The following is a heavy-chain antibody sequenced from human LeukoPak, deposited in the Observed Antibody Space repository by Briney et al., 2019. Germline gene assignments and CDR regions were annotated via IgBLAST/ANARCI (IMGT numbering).Heavy chain of an antibody. J-gene: IGHJ6*02. D-gene: IGHD2-2*01. CDR1: GIMFSDYS. V-gene: IGHV3-23*01. Sequence: PGGSLRLSCAASGIMFSDYSMSWVRQAPGKGLEWVSIISGSGAHTYYAASVTGRFTLSRDNSKNTLFLRMNSLRVEDTAVYFCAKMYHMHTSYYYGMDVWGHGTAVTVSS. CDR2: ISGSGAHT. CDR3: AKMYHMHTSYYYGMDV.